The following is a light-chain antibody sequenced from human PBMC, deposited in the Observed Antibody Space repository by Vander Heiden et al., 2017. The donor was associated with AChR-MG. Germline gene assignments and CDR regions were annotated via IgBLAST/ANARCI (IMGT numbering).Light chain of an antibody. CDR1: QSISSF. J-gene: IGKJ5*01. CDR2: TAS. Sequence: DIQLTQSPSSLSASVGDRVTITCRASQSISSFLNWYQQKPGTAPKLLIYTASGLQGGVPSRFTGSGSGTDFTLTISGLQPEDLGIYYCQQSDSLPRTLGQGTRLEIK. CDR3: QQSDSLPRT. V-gene: IGKV1-39*01.